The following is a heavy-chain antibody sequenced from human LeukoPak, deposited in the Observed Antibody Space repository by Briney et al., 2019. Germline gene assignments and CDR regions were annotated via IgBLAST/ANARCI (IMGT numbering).Heavy chain of an antibody. D-gene: IGHD3-10*01. CDR1: GYTFTSYA. V-gene: IGHV7-4-1*02. CDR3: ARDLITMVRGVIITGADYGMDV. J-gene: IGHJ6*02. CDR2: INTNTGNP. Sequence: ASVKVSCKASGYTFTSYAMNWVRQAPGQGLEWMGWINTNTGNPTYAQGFTGRFVFSLDTSVSTAYLQISSLKAEDTAVYYCARDLITMVRGVIITGADYGMDVWGQGTTVTVSS.